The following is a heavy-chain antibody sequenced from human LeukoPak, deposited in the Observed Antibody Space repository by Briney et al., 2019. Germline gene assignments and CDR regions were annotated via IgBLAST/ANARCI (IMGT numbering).Heavy chain of an antibody. CDR1: GYSFTSYW. CDR2: IYPGDSDT. J-gene: IGHJ6*02. Sequence: GESLKISCKGSGYSFTSYWIGWVRQMPGKGLEWMGIIYPGDSDTRYSPSFQGQVTISADKSISTAYLQWSSLKASDTAMYYCARHFRRSYYYYGMDVWGQGTTVTVSS. CDR3: ARHFRRSYYYYGMDV. V-gene: IGHV5-51*01.